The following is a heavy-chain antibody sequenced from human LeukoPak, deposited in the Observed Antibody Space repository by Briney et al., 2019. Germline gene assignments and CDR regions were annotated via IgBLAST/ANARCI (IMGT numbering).Heavy chain of an antibody. J-gene: IGHJ4*02. CDR3: ARPYSSGWYVY. CDR1: GYSFTNYW. Sequence: GESLKISCKGSGYSFTNYWIGWVRQMPGEGLEWMGIIYPGHSDTRYIPSFQGQVTISADKSINTAYLQWSSLKASDTAMYYCARPYSSGWYVYWGQGTLVTVSS. V-gene: IGHV5-51*01. D-gene: IGHD6-19*01. CDR2: IYPGHSDT.